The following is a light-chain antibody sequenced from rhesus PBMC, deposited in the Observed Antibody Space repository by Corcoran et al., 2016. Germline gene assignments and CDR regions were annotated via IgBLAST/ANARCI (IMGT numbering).Light chain of an antibody. CDR3: LQYNSNPLT. J-gene: IGKJ4*01. V-gene: IGKV1-43*02. Sequence: DIQMTQSPSSLSASVGDRVTITCRASPGISTYLNWYQQKPGKAPQRLIYAAYSLERGVPSRFSGSGSGTDFTLTISSLQPEDFATYYCLQYNSNPLTFGGGTKVEIK. CDR2: AAY. CDR1: PGISTY.